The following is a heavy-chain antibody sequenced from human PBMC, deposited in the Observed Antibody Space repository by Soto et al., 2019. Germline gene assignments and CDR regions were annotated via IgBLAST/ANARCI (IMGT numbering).Heavy chain of an antibody. V-gene: IGHV1-18*01. Sequence: QVHLVQSGAEVKKPGASVKVSCKGSGYAFTTYGSTWVRQAPGQGLEWMGWISAHNGNTNYAQKLQGRVTVTRDTSTRTAYMDLRSLRSDDTAVYYCARGRYGDYWGQGALVTVSS. D-gene: IGHD1-1*01. J-gene: IGHJ4*02. CDR2: ISAHNGNT. CDR3: ARGRYGDY. CDR1: GYAFTTYG.